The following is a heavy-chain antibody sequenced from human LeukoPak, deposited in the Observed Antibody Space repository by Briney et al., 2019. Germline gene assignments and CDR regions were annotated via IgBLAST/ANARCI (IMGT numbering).Heavy chain of an antibody. CDR3: ARQALAAGHDY. D-gene: IGHD6-13*01. V-gene: IGHV5-51*01. J-gene: IGHJ4*02. Sequence: GESLKISFKGSGYRFTSYWIGWVRQMPGKGLEWMGMIYPGDSDTRYSPSFQGQVTISADKSISTAYLQWSSLKASDTAMYYCARQALAAGHDYWGQGTLVTVSS. CDR2: IYPGDSDT. CDR1: GYRFTSYW.